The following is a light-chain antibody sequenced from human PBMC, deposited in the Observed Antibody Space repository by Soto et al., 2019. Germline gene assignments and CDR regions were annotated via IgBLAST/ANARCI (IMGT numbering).Light chain of an antibody. Sequence: DIEMTQSPATLSVSPGDRATLSCRASQSVSSNLAWYQQKPGQAPRLLIYGASTRPTGIPARFSGSGSGTEFTLTISSLQSEDFAVYYCQQYNNWLWTFGQGTKVEIK. J-gene: IGKJ1*01. CDR3: QQYNNWLWT. CDR1: QSVSSN. CDR2: GAS. V-gene: IGKV3-15*01.